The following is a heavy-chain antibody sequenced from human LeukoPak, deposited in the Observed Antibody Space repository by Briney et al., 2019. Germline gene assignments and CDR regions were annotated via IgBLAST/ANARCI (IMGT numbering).Heavy chain of an antibody. CDR2: ISAYNGST. CDR1: GYTFTSYG. J-gene: IGHJ6*03. V-gene: IGHV1-18*01. CDR3: ARTREWIFGVVRNYYYYMDV. D-gene: IGHD3-3*01. Sequence: GASVKVSCKSSGYTFTSYGISWVRQAPGQGLEWMGWISAYNGSTKYAQKLQGRVTMTTDTSTSTAYMELRSLRSDDTAVYYCARTREWIFGVVRNYYYYMDVWGKGTTVTVSS.